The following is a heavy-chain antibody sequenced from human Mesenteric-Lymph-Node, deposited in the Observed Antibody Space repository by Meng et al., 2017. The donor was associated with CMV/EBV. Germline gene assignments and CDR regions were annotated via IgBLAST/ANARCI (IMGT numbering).Heavy chain of an antibody. V-gene: IGHV1-69*08. CDR2: IVPAVGKT. J-gene: IGHJ4*02. CDR3: AREISSGTMMQGGDY. CDR1: GGTFNTYT. D-gene: IGHD3-10*01. Sequence: SVKVSCKASGGTFNTYTINWVRQAPGQGFEWMGRIVPAVGKTEYGQNFQGRVTITTAYMELSSLRSDDTAVYYCAREISSGTMMQGGDYWGQGTLVTVSS.